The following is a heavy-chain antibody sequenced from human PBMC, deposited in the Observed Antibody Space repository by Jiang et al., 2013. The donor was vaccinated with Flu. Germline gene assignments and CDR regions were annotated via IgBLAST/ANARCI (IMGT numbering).Heavy chain of an antibody. CDR2: ISSGGSSM. CDR3: ARSGLGSYYYGMDV. J-gene: IGHJ6*02. V-gene: IGHV3-11*01. D-gene: IGHD3-10*01. CDR1: GFTFSDYY. Sequence: LVKPGGSLRLSCAASGFTFSDYYMSWIRQAPGKGLEWVSYISSGGSSMYYADSVKGRFTISRDNAKNSLYLQMNSLRAEDTAVYYCARSGLGSYYYGMDVWGQGTTVTVSS.